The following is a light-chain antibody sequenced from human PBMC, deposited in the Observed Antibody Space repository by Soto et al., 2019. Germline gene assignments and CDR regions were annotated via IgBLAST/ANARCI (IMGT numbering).Light chain of an antibody. V-gene: IGLV2-14*01. J-gene: IGLJ1*01. CDR1: SSDVGAYNY. CDR2: EVS. CDR3: SSYTISSTDV. Sequence: QSALTQPASVSGSPGQSITISCTGTSSDVGAYNYVSWYQQHPDKAPKLMIYEVSNRPSGVSNRFSGSKSGNTASLTISGLQAEDEADYYCSSYTISSTDVFGTGTKLTVL.